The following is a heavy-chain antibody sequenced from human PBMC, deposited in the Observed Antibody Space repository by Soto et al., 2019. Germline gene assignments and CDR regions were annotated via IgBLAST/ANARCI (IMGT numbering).Heavy chain of an antibody. Sequence: QVQLQESGPGLVKPSQTLSLTCTVSGGSISSGDYYWSWIRQPPGKGLEWIGYIYYSGSTYYNPSLKSRVTIQVDTSKNRFSLKLSSVTAADTAVYYCACHYYGSGSYYNQFDYWGQGTLVTVSS. CDR1: GGSISSGDYY. CDR2: IYYSGST. D-gene: IGHD3-10*01. CDR3: ACHYYGSGSYYNQFDY. V-gene: IGHV4-30-4*01. J-gene: IGHJ4*02.